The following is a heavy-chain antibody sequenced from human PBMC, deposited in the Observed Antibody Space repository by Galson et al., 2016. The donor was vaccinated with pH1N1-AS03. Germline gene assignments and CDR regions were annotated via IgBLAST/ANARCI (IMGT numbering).Heavy chain of an antibody. D-gene: IGHD3-22*01. CDR2: INNEGTST. Sequence: SLRLSCAASGFTLSSYWMNWVRQAPGKGLVWVSSINNEGTSTRGTDSVKGRFFISRDNAKNTVYLQMNSLRAEDTAVYYCARQDSSGYFHGLDVWGRGTTVTVSS. CDR3: ARQDSSGYFHGLDV. J-gene: IGHJ3*01. V-gene: IGHV3-74*01. CDR1: GFTLSSYW.